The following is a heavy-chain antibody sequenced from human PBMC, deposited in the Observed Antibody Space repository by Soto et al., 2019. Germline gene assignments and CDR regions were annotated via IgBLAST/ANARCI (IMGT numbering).Heavy chain of an antibody. V-gene: IGHV3-30-3*01. CDR3: ARDLQIGNHHYSDL. J-gene: IGHJ5*02. D-gene: IGHD2-21*01. CDR2: ISYDGSNK. CDR1: GFTSSSYA. Sequence: GGSLRRSCAASGFTSSSYAMHWVRQAPGKGLEWVAVISYDGSNKYYADSVKGRFTISRDKSKNTLYLQMNSLRAEDTAVYYCARDLQIGNHHYSDLWGQGTLVNVSS.